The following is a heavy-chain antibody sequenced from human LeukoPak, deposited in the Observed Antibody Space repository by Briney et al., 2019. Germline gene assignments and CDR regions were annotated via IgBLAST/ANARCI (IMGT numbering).Heavy chain of an antibody. D-gene: IGHD3-3*01. CDR3: ARASFGVIVGPDY. CDR1: GFTFSTYA. Sequence: GGSLRLSCAASGFTFSTYAMNWVRQAPGKGLEWVSYISSGSGTIYYADSVRGRFTISRDNAKNSLYLQMNSLRAEDTAVYYCARASFGVIVGPDYWGQGTLVTVSS. CDR2: ISSGSGTI. J-gene: IGHJ4*02. V-gene: IGHV3-48*04.